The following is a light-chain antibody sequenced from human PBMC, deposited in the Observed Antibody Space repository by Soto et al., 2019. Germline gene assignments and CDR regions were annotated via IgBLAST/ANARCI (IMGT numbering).Light chain of an antibody. Sequence: DIQMTQSPSSVSASVGDRVTITCRASQGISSWLGWYQQKPGKAPKLLIYAASSLQSGVPSRFSRSRSATDFTLTISSLQPEDFATYYCQQANSFPFTFGGGNKVEIK. CDR1: QGISSW. CDR3: QQANSFPFT. V-gene: IGKV1D-12*01. J-gene: IGKJ4*01. CDR2: AAS.